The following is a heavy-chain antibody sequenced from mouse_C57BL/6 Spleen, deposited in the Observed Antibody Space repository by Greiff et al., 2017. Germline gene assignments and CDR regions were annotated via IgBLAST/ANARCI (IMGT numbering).Heavy chain of an antibody. Sequence: AAPAADFSRYWMSWVRRAPGKGLEWIGEINPDSSTINYAPSLKDKFIISRDNAKNTLYLQRSKVRSEDTALYYCASNRYFDYWGQGTTLTVSS. CDR2: INPDSSTI. CDR1: AADFSRYW. V-gene: IGHV4-1*01. J-gene: IGHJ2*01. CDR3: ASNRYFDY.